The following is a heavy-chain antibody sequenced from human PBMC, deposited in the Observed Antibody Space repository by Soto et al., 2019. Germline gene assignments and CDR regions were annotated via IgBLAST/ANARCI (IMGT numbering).Heavy chain of an antibody. D-gene: IGHD2-21*01. CDR2: IKQEGSEK. J-gene: IGHJ6*02. CDR3: ARDGVDYYGMDV. V-gene: IGHV3-7*05. Sequence: EVQLVESGGGLVQPGGSLRLSCAASGFTFSSSWMSWVRQAPGKGLEWVANIKQEGSEKYYVDSVKGRFTISRDNAKNSLYLQMNSLRAEDTAVYYCARDGVDYYGMDVWGQGTTVTVSS. CDR1: GFTFSSSW.